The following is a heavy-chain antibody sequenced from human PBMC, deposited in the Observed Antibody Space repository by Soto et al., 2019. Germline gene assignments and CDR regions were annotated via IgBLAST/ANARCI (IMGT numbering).Heavy chain of an antibody. CDR2: IWYDGSNK. CDR1: GFTFSSYG. CDR3: ARAGRGGYCSSTSCYGHFDY. V-gene: IGHV3-33*01. Sequence: QVQLVESGGGVVQPGRSLRLSCAASGFTFSSYGMHWVRQAPGKGLEWVAVIWYDGSNKYYADSVKGRFTISRDNSKNTLYLQMNSLRAEDTAVYYCARAGRGGYCSSTSCYGHFDYWGQGTLVTVSS. D-gene: IGHD2-2*01. J-gene: IGHJ4*02.